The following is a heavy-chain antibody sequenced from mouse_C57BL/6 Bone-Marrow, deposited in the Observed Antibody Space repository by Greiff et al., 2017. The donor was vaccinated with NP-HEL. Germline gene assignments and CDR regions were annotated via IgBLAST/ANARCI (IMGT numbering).Heavy chain of an antibody. D-gene: IGHD1-1*02. Sequence: EVQLQESGGGLVKPGGSLKLSCAASGFPFSSYTMSWVRQTPEKRLEWVATISGGGGNTYYPDSVKGRFTISRDNAKNTLYLQMSSLRSEDTALYYCARPYYGRGYFDYWGQGTTLTVSS. CDR3: ARPYYGRGYFDY. V-gene: IGHV5-9*01. CDR1: GFPFSSYT. CDR2: ISGGGGNT. J-gene: IGHJ2*01.